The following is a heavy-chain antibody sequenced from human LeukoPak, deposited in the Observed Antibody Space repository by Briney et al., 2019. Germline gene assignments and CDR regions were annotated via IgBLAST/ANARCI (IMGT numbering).Heavy chain of an antibody. J-gene: IGHJ6*03. CDR2: IYYSGST. D-gene: IGHD4-17*01. Sequence: PSETLSLTCTVSGGSISSSSYYWGWIRQPPGKGLEWIGSIYYSGSTYYNPSLKSRVTISVDTSKNQFSLKLSSVTAADTAVYYCVRGQIGADYGDYVYYYYYYMDVWGKGTTVTVSS. CDR1: GGSISSSSYY. V-gene: IGHV4-39*01. CDR3: VRGQIGADYGDYVYYYYYYMDV.